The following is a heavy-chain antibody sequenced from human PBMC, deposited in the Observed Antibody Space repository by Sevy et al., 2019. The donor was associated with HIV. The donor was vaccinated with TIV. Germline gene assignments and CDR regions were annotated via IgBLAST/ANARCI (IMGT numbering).Heavy chain of an antibody. V-gene: IGHV3-23*01. J-gene: IGHJ6*02. CDR3: AKGPPLSYGDYDYGMDV. D-gene: IGHD4-17*01. CDR1: GFTFSSYA. Sequence: GGSLRLSCAASGFTFSSYAVSWVRQAPGKGLEWVSAISGSGGSTYYADSVKGRFTISRDNSKNTLYLQMNSLRAEDTAVYYCAKGPPLSYGDYDYGMDVWGQGTTVTVSS. CDR2: ISGSGGST.